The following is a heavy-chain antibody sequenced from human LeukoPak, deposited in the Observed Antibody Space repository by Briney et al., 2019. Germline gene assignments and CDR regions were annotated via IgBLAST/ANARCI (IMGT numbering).Heavy chain of an antibody. D-gene: IGHD1-26*01. CDR2: ISSSSSYI. CDR1: GFTFSSYS. CDR3: AKDNVVGATWTDAFDI. V-gene: IGHV3-21*01. J-gene: IGHJ3*02. Sequence: GGSLRLSCAASGFTFSSYSMNWVRQAPGKGLEWVSSISSSSSYIYYADSVKGRFTISRDNAKNSLYLQMNSLRAEDTAVYYCAKDNVVGATWTDAFDIWGQGTMVTVSS.